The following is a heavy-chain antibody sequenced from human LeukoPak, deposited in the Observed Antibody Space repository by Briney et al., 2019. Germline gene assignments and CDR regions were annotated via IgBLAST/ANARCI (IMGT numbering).Heavy chain of an antibody. D-gene: IGHD3-10*01. Sequence: SQTLSLTCAISGDSVSSNGAAWNWIRQSPSRGLEWLGRTYYRSKWYNDCAVSVKSRITINPDTSKNQFSLQLNSVTPEDTAVYYCARASEVRGVIPLYFDYWGQGTLVTVSS. CDR1: GDSVSSNGAA. V-gene: IGHV6-1*01. J-gene: IGHJ4*02. CDR2: TYYRSKWYN. CDR3: ARASEVRGVIPLYFDY.